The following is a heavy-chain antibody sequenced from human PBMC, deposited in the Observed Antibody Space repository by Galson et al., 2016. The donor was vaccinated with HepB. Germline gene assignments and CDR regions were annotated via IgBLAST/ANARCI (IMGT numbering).Heavy chain of an antibody. CDR3: ASQGRWNYVVDN. CDR1: GGSISSDXXX. CDR2: XYYXXXT. Sequence: LSLTCTVSGGSISSDXXXWXXXRQXXXRGXXXIGXXYYXXXTYXXXSLISRVTIPVDTSKNQFXLRLGSVTAADTAICYCASQGRWNYVVDNGGQGTQVTVSS. V-gene: IGHV4-31*03. D-gene: IGHD1-7*01. J-gene: IGHJ4*02.